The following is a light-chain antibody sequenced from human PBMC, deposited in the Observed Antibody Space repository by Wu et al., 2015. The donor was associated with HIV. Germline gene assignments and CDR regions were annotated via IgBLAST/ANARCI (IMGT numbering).Light chain of an antibody. Sequence: EIVMTQSPATLSVSPGERATLSCRASQSVSSNLAWYQQKPGQAPRLLIYGASSRATGIPDRFSGSGSGTDFTLTITRLEPEDFAVYYCQQYGSSPSTWTFGQGTKVEIK. CDR3: QQYGSSPSTWT. CDR2: GAS. J-gene: IGKJ1*01. CDR1: QSVSSN. V-gene: IGKV3-20*01.